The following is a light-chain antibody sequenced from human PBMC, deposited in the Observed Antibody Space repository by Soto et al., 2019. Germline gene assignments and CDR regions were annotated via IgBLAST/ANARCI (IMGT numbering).Light chain of an antibody. Sequence: IVLTQSPGTLSLSPGERATLSCRASQSLGDRFLAWYQQKPGRAPRLPIHGASTRATGVPDRFSGSGSGTDFTLTVSRLEPEDFAVYFCQQYDASPPTFGQGTRLEVK. J-gene: IGKJ1*01. CDR1: QSLGDRF. V-gene: IGKV3-20*01. CDR3: QQYDASPPT. CDR2: GAS.